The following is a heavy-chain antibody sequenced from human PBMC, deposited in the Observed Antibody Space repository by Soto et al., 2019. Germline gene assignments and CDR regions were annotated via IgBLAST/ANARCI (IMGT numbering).Heavy chain of an antibody. J-gene: IGHJ6*02. CDR3: ARVRAGGRSQGRYHFNGMDV. Sequence: QVQLVQYGVEVRKPGTSVMVSCKASGYVHRNYPITWVRQAPGQGLEWMGWISTYNGNTKYAQRLQGRVTMTADTSTATAYMELRRLTTDDTATYYCARVRAGGRSQGRYHFNGMDVWGQGTTVSVSS. D-gene: IGHD3-16*01. CDR2: ISTYNGNT. CDR1: GYVHRNYP. V-gene: IGHV1-18*04.